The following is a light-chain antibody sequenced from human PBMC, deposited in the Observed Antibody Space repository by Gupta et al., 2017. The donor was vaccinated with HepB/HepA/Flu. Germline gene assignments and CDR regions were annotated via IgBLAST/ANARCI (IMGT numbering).Light chain of an antibody. CDR2: AAS. J-gene: IGKJ1*01. V-gene: IGKV1-39*01. CDR1: QSIDTH. Sequence: DIQMTQSPSSLSASVGDRITITCRASQSIDTHLNWYQQKVGKAPKFLIYAASSLQSGVPSRFSGSGSGTDFTLTINRLQPEDFATYYCQQSDSIPKTFGQGTKVEIK. CDR3: QQSDSIPKT.